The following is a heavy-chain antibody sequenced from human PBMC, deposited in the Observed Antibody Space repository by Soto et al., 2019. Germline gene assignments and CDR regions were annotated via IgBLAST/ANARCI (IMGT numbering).Heavy chain of an antibody. V-gene: IGHV4-30-2*03. Sequence: SETLSLTCAVSGGSISSGGYSWSWIRQPPGKGLEWIGSIYYSGSTYYNPSLKSRVTISVDTSKNQFSLKLSSVTAADTAVYYCARRGTAMGLDYWGQGTLVTVSS. D-gene: IGHD5-18*01. CDR1: GGSISSGGYS. J-gene: IGHJ4*02. CDR2: IYYSGST. CDR3: ARRGTAMGLDY.